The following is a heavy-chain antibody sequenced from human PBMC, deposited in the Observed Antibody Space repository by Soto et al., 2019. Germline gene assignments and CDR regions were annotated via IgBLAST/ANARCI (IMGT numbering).Heavy chain of an antibody. CDR2: VYATGTS. CDR3: VRDGSKTLRDCFDP. J-gene: IGHJ5*02. Sequence: SETLSLTCSVSGGSMSKFYWSWIRKTAGKGLEWMGRVYATGTSDYNPSLRSRIAMSVDISKRTFSLRLRSVTAADTGVYYCVRDGSKTLRDCFDPWGQGILVTVSS. CDR1: GGSMSKFY. V-gene: IGHV4-4*07. D-gene: IGHD4-17*01.